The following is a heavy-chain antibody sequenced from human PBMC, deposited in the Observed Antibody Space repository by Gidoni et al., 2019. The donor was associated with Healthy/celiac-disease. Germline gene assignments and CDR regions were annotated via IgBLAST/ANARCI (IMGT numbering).Heavy chain of an antibody. CDR2: IKSKTDGWTT. CDR3: TTDRGYYYDSSGYYYYHFDAFDI. D-gene: IGHD3-22*01. CDR1: GFTFSNAW. J-gene: IGHJ3*02. V-gene: IGHV3-15*01. Sequence: EVQLVESGGGLVKPGGSLRLSCAASGFTFSNAWMSWVRQAPGKGLEWVGRIKSKTDGWTTDYAAPVKGRFTISRDDSKNTLYLQMNSLKTEDTAVYYCTTDRGYYYDSSGYYYYHFDAFDIWGQGTMVTVSS.